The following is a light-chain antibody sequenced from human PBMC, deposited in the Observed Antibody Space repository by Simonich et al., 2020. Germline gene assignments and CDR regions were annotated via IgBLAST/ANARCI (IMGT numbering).Light chain of an antibody. J-gene: IGLJ2*01. Sequence: QSALTQPASVSGSPGQSITISCTGTSSDVGGYNYVSWYQQHPGKAPKLMIYDVSKRPSGVSNRFSGSKSGNTASLPISGLQAEDEADYYCSSYTSSSTLVFGVGTKLTVL. CDR2: DVS. CDR1: SSDVGGYNY. V-gene: IGLV2-14*01. CDR3: SSYTSSSTLV.